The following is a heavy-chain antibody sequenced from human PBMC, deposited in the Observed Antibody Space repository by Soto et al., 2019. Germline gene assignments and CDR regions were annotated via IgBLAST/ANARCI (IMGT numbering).Heavy chain of an antibody. J-gene: IGHJ5*02. D-gene: IGHD6-13*01. CDR3: ARDPSSIAAAGTWFDP. Sequence: AAVKFSCKASGYTFTSYGIRWVRQAPGQGLEWMGRITPYNGNTNYAQNFQGRVTMTTDTSTSTAYMELKSLRSDDTAVYYCARDPSSIAAAGTWFDPWGQGTLVTVSS. V-gene: IGHV1-18*04. CDR1: GYTFTSYG. CDR2: ITPYNGNT.